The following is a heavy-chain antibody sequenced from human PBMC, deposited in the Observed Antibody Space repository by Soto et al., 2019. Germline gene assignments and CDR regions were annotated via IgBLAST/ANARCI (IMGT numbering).Heavy chain of an antibody. Sequence: QVQLQESGPGLVKPSQTLSLTCTVPGGPISRGDFFWSWVRQPPGKGLEWIGYNYYSGSTYYNPSLKSRVTISVDTSKNQFSLKLSSVTAADTAVYYCASYCISTSCYGYYGMDVWGQGTTVTVSS. CDR1: GGPISRGDFF. CDR3: ASYCISTSCYGYYGMDV. J-gene: IGHJ6*02. CDR2: NYYSGST. D-gene: IGHD2-2*01. V-gene: IGHV4-30-4*01.